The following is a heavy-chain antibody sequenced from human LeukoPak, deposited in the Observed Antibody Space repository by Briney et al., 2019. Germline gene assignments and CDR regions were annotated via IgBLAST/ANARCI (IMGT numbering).Heavy chain of an antibody. Sequence: ASVKVSCKASGYTFTDYYLHWVRQAPGQGLEWMGWINPNSGGTNYAQKFQGRVTVTRDTSISTAYMELSRLTSDDTAVFYCARSKYNWNLNWFDPWGQGTLVTVSS. CDR1: GYTFTDYY. D-gene: IGHD1-7*01. J-gene: IGHJ5*02. CDR3: ARSKYNWNLNWFDP. V-gene: IGHV1-2*02. CDR2: INPNSGGT.